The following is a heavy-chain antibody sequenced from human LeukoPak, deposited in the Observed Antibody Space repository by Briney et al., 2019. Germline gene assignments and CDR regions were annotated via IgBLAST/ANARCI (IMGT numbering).Heavy chain of an antibody. CDR1: GLTFSSYG. D-gene: IGHD6-19*01. Sequence: GRSLRLSCAASGLTFSSYGMHWVRQAPGKGLEWVAVISYDGSNKYYADSVKGRFTISRDNSKNTLYLQMNSLRAEDTAVYYCCSGWNIAFDIWGQGTMVTVSS. J-gene: IGHJ3*02. CDR2: ISYDGSNK. CDR3: CSGWNIAFDI. V-gene: IGHV3-30*03.